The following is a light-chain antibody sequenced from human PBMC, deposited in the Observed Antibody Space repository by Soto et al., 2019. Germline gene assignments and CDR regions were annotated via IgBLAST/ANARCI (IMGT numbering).Light chain of an antibody. CDR3: QQYGDSPL. CDR2: GAS. CDR1: QSVRSSY. V-gene: IGKV3-20*01. J-gene: IGKJ3*01. Sequence: EIVLTQSPGTLSLSPGDRATLSCRASQSVRSSYLAWYQQKPGQAPRLLIYGASSRATGIPARFSGSGSGTDFTLTISRLEPEDFAVSYCQQYGDSPLFGPGTKVDIK.